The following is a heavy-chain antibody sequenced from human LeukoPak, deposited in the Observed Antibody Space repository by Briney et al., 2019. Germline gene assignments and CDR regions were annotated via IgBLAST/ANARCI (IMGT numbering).Heavy chain of an antibody. V-gene: IGHV1-18*04. CDR1: GYTFTSYG. D-gene: IGHD3-9*01. J-gene: IGHJ4*02. CDR2: ISAYNGNT. Sequence: ASVKVSCKASGYTFTSYGISWVRQAPRQGLEWMGWISAYNGNTNYAQRLQGRVTMTTDTSTSTAYMELRSLRSDDTAVYYCARDYYDILTGPLAPFDYWGRGTLVTVSS. CDR3: ARDYYDILTGPLAPFDY.